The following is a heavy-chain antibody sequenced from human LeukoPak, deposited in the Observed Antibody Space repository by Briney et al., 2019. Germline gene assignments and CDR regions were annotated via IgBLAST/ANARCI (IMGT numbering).Heavy chain of an antibody. V-gene: IGHV1-46*01. D-gene: IGHD3-16*01. CDR3: ARDGGWSVPFDY. CDR2: INPSGGST. Sequence: ASVKVSCKASGNTFTSYYMHWVRQAPGQGLEWMGIINPSGGSTSYAQKFQGRVTMTRDTSTGTVYMELSSLRSEDTAVYYCARDGGWSVPFDYWGQGTLVTVSS. CDR1: GNTFTSYY. J-gene: IGHJ4*02.